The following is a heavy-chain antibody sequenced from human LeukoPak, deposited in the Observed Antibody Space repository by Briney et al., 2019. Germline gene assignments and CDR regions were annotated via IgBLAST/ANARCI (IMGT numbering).Heavy chain of an antibody. V-gene: IGHV3-21*01. CDR2: ISSTSSYI. Sequence: KPGGSLRLSCASSGFTFSSFSMNWVRQAPVKGLEWVSSISSTSSYIYYADSVKGRFTISRDNAKNSLYLHMNSLRVDDTAVYFCARARIAVARDFDYWGQGTLVTVSS. J-gene: IGHJ4*02. D-gene: IGHD6-19*01. CDR1: GFTFSSFS. CDR3: ARARIAVARDFDY.